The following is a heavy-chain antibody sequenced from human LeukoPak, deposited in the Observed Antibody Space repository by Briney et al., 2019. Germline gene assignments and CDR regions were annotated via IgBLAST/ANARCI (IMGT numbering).Heavy chain of an antibody. J-gene: IGHJ4*02. CDR2: IKQDGSEK. Sequence: PGGSLRLSCAASGFTFSSYWMRWVRQAPGKGLEWVANIKQDGSEKYYVDSVKGRFTISRDNAKNSLYLQMNSLRAEDTAVYYCAREGLQSPVDYWGQGTLVTVSS. CDR1: GFTFSSYW. V-gene: IGHV3-7*01. CDR3: AREGLQSPVDY. D-gene: IGHD5-18*01.